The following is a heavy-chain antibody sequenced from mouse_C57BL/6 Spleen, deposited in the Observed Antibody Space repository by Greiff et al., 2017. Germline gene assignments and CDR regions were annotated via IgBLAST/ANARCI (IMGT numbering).Heavy chain of an antibody. CDR2: ISDGGSYT. V-gene: IGHV5-4*03. CDR3: ARPYGNYFDD. J-gene: IGHJ2*01. Sequence: EVMLVESGGGLVKPGGSLKLSCAASGFTFSSYAMSWVRQTPEKRLEWVATISDGGSYTYYPDNVKGRFTISRDNAKNNLYLQMSHLKSEDTAMYYCARPYGNYFDDWGQGTTLTVSS. CDR1: GFTFSSYA. D-gene: IGHD2-1*01.